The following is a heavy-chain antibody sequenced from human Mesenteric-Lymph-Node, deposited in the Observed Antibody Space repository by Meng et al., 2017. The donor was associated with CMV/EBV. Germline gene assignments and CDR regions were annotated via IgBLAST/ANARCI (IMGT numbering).Heavy chain of an antibody. D-gene: IGHD3-3*01. V-gene: IGHV1-18*01. CDR1: GYTFTRYG. Sequence: ASVKVSCKASGYTFTRYGISWVRQAPGQGLDWMGWISAYNGKTNHAQNFQGRVTMTTDTSTNTAYMELRSLRSNDTAIYYCARDPYKAIFGVVTYFDFWGQGTLVTVSS. CDR2: ISAYNGKT. CDR3: ARDPYKAIFGVVTYFDF. J-gene: IGHJ4*02.